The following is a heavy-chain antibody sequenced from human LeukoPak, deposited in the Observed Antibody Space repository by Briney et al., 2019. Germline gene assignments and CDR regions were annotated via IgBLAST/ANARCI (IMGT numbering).Heavy chain of an antibody. J-gene: IGHJ5*02. Sequence: SVKVSCKSSGDTLNIFDINWVRQAPGQGLEWMGEIIPLTGRGNYAQKFQGRVTMTTDESTSTVFMEMSNLGSEDTAVYYCAKATVRSSDSWRTGEHWFDRWGQGTLVTVSS. D-gene: IGHD3-3*01. CDR1: GDTLNIFD. CDR2: IIPLTGRG. CDR3: AKATVRSSDSWRTGEHWFDR. V-gene: IGHV1-69*05.